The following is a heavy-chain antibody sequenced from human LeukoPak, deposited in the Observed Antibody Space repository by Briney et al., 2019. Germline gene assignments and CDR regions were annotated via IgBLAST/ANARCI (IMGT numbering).Heavy chain of an antibody. CDR1: GFTLSSFQ. CDR2: ISSSGSSI. D-gene: IGHD3-10*01. CDR3: ARGYYGSDYYFDY. Sequence: GGSLRLSCAASGFTLSSFQMNWVRQAPGKGLEWVSHISSSGSSIYYADSVKGRFTISRDNAKNSLYLQMNSLRAEDTAVYYCARGYYGSDYYFDYWGQGTLVTVSS. V-gene: IGHV3-48*03. J-gene: IGHJ4*02.